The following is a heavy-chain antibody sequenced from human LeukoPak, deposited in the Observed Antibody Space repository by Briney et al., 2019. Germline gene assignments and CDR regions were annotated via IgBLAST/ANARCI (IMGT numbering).Heavy chain of an antibody. CDR3: AREMKRRAFDI. CDR1: GFTLSSYS. CDR2: ISSSSSYI. V-gene: IGHV3-21*01. J-gene: IGHJ3*02. D-gene: IGHD6-25*01. Sequence: GGSLRLSCAASGFTLSSYSMNWVRQAPGKGLEWVSSISSSSSYIYYADSVKGRFTISRDNAKNSLYLQMNSLRAEDTAVYYCAREMKRRAFDIWGQGTMVTVSS.